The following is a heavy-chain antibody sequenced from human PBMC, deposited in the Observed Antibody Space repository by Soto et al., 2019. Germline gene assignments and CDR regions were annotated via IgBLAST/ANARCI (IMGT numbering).Heavy chain of an antibody. J-gene: IGHJ4*02. CDR2: ISDDRNKK. Sequence: QVQLVESGGGVVQPGRSLRLSCAASGFTFSGYGMHWVRQTPDKGLEWTAVISDDRNKKYYADSVKGRFTISRDNSRNTLSLAIDSLRAEDTAIYYCAKDIYRGNYHVGADSWGQGTMVTVSS. CDR1: GFTFSGYG. D-gene: IGHD3-10*02. V-gene: IGHV3-30*18. CDR3: AKDIYRGNYHVGADS.